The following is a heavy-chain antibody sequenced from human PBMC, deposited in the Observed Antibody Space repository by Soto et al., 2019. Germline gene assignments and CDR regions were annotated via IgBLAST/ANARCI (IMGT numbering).Heavy chain of an antibody. J-gene: IGHJ4*02. CDR3: ARDQALAPTVWGY. CDR2: IDYSGST. V-gene: IGHV4-31*03. D-gene: IGHD7-27*01. Sequence: SETLSRTCSVSVAYIGSGGHYWNWIRQHPEKGLEWIGYIDYSGSTHYNPSLRSRLRISLDTSKNQFFLRLTSVTAADTARYYCARDQALAPTVWGYWGQGIQVTVXS. CDR1: VAYIGSGGHY.